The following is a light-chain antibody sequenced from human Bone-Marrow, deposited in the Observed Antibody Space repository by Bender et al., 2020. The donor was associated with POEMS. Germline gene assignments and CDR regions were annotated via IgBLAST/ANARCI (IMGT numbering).Light chain of an antibody. CDR1: QLGDQY. CDR2: RNN. V-gene: IGLV3-1*01. CDR3: ASYAGSVL. Sequence: SYGLTQPPSVSVSPGHTANITCSGDQLGDQYASWYQLKPGQSPVLVIHRNNKRPSGIPDRFSGSKSGNTISLTISGLQAEDEAEYYCASYAGSVLFGGGTKLTVL. J-gene: IGLJ2*01.